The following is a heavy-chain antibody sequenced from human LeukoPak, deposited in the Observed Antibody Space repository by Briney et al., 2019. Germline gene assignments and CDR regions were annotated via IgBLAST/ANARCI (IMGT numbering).Heavy chain of an antibody. J-gene: IGHJ4*02. CDR3: AKRGIYGDPSDY. Sequence: GGSLRLSCAASGFTFSRSAMSWVRQAPAKGLEWASGISESGGVTYYVDSVKGRFTISRDTSKNTVYLQMNSLRAEDTAIYYCAKRGIYGDPSDYWGQGTLVTVSS. CDR1: GFTFSRSA. CDR2: ISESGGVT. D-gene: IGHD4-17*01. V-gene: IGHV3-23*01.